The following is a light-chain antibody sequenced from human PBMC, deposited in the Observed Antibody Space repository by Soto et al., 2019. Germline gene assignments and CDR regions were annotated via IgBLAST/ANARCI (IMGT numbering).Light chain of an antibody. Sequence: DIQMTQSPSSLSXXXXXXXTITCRASQGISXYLAWYQQKPGKVPKLLIYAASTLQSGVPSRFSGSGSGTDFTLTISSLQPEDVATYYCQKYNSAPFTFGPGTKVDIK. J-gene: IGKJ3*01. CDR1: QGISXY. V-gene: IGKV1-27*01. CDR3: QKYNSAPFT. CDR2: AAS.